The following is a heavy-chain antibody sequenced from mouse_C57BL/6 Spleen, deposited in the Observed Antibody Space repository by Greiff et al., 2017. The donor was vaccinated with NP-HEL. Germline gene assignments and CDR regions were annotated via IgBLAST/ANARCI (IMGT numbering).Heavy chain of an antibody. V-gene: IGHV1-26*01. CDR1: GYTFTDYY. CDR3: AMGVITTVDFDY. J-gene: IGHJ2*01. D-gene: IGHD1-1*01. Sequence: EVQLQQSGPELVKPGASVKISCKASGYTFTDYYMNWVKQSHGKSLEWIGDINPNNGGTSYNQKFKGKATLTVDKSSSTAYMELRSLTSEDSAVYYCAMGVITTVDFDYWGQGTTLTVSS. CDR2: INPNNGGT.